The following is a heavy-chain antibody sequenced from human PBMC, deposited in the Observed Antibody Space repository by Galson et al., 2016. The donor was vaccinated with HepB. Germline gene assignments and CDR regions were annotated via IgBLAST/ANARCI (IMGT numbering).Heavy chain of an antibody. CDR2: ISSSSSHT. V-gene: IGHV3-11*06. CDR3: ARVDYGSGWREGWFDP. CDR1: GLTFSDFY. D-gene: IGHD6-19*01. J-gene: IGHJ5*02. Sequence: SLRLSCAASGLTFSDFYMGWIRQAPGKGLEWVSYISSSSSHTNYADSVKGRFTFSRDNANNSLYLQMNSLRVEDTAVYYCARVDYGSGWREGWFDPWGQGTLVTVSS.